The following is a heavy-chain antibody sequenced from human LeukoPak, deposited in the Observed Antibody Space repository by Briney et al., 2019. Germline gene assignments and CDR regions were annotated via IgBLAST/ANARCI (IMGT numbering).Heavy chain of an antibody. J-gene: IGHJ4*02. CDR1: GFTFSSYA. CDR2: IGTAADT. Sequence: PGGSLRLSCAASGFTFSSYAMSWVRQAPGKGLEWVSSIGTAADTYYPGSVKGRFTISRENAKNSLYHCARGPIVGITETKGYFDYWGQGILVTVSS. V-gene: IGHV3-13*01. CDR3: FDY. D-gene: IGHD1-7*01.